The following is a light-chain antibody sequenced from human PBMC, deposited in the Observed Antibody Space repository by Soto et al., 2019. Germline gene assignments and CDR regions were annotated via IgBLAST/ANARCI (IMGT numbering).Light chain of an antibody. J-gene: IGKJ2*01. CDR1: QTVSSY. V-gene: IGKV3-11*01. Sequence: EIVLTQSPATLSLSPGERATLSCRASQTVSSYLLWYQQKPGQAPRLLIYDASNRASGTPARFSGSGSETEFTLTISSLQSEDFGVYYCQLYSNWLYTFGQGTKLELK. CDR2: DAS. CDR3: QLYSNWLYT.